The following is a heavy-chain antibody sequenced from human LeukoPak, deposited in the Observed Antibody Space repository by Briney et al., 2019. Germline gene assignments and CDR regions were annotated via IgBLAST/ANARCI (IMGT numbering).Heavy chain of an antibody. CDR1: GFTLSDYW. CDR3: TRVRQGSQSDY. J-gene: IGHJ4*02. CDR2: IHHSGNA. Sequence: GSLRLSCAASGFTLSDYWMSWIRQPPGKGLECIGSIHHSGNAYYNSSLESRVTISVDMSKNQFSLQLRSVTAADTAVYYCTRVRQGSQSDYWGQGTLVTVSS. V-gene: IGHV4-38-2*01.